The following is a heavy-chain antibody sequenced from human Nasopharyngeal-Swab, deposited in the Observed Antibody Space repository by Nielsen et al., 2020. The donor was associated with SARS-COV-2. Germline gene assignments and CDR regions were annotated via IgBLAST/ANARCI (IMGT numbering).Heavy chain of an antibody. D-gene: IGHD6-13*01. V-gene: IGHV3-66*01. J-gene: IGHJ6*03. Sequence: GESLKISCAASGFTVSSNYMSWVRQAPGKGLEWASVIYSGGSTYYADSVKGRFTISRDNSKNTLYLQMNSLRAEDTAVYYCAGSSFDYYYYYMDVWGKGTTVTVSS. CDR1: GFTVSSNY. CDR2: IYSGGST. CDR3: AGSSFDYYYYYMDV.